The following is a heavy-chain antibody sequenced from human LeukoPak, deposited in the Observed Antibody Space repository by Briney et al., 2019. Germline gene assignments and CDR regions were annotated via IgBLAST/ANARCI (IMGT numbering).Heavy chain of an antibody. D-gene: IGHD3-3*01. J-gene: IGHJ4*02. Sequence: SETLSLTCTVSGGSISSSSYYWGWIRPPPGKGLEWIGSIYYSRSTYYNPSLKSRVTISVDTSKNQFSLKLSSVTAADTAVYYCARLKIRDGAYYYDFWSGYHYYFDYWGQGTLVTVSS. CDR2: IYYSRST. V-gene: IGHV4-39*01. CDR3: ARLKIRDGAYYYDFWSGYHYYFDY. CDR1: GGSISSSSYY.